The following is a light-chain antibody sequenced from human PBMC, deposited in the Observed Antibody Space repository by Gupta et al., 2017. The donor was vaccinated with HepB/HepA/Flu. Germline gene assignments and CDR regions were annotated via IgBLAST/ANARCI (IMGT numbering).Light chain of an antibody. CDR1: QSISSY. CDR2: AAS. Sequence: DIQMTQSPSSLSASVGDRVTITCRASQSISSYFNWYQQKPGKAPKLLIYAASSLQSGVPSRFSGSGSGTDFTLTISSLQPEDFATYYCQQSYTTPWTFGQGTKVELK. J-gene: IGKJ1*01. CDR3: QQSYTTPWT. V-gene: IGKV1-39*01.